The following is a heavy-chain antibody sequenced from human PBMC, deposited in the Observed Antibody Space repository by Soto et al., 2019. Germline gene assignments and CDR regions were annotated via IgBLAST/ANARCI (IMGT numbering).Heavy chain of an antibody. CDR1: GYSITSGFY. J-gene: IGHJ5*02. CDR3: TRGAGAPWVRFDA. Sequence: SETLSLTCGVSGYSITSGFYWGWVRQSPGKGLEWIGTISYSAKTFYNPSLASRFSMAVDSSKNQFSLRLTSVTAADTALYYCTRGAGAPWVRFDAWGRGILVTVSS. CDR2: ISYSAKT. D-gene: IGHD3-16*01. V-gene: IGHV4-38-2*01.